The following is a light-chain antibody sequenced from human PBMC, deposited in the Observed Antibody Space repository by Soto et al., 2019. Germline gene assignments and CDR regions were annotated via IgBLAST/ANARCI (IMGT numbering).Light chain of an antibody. J-gene: IGKJ1*01. CDR1: QGVGRN. CDR3: QQYTKWWT. CDR2: AAS. V-gene: IGKV3-15*01. Sequence: EIVMTQSPATLSVSPGEGVTLSCRASQGVGRNFAWYQQKPGQAPRLLIYAASTRATGIPARFSGSGSGTEFTLTISSLQSEDLAVYYCQQYTKWWTFGQGTKVEIK.